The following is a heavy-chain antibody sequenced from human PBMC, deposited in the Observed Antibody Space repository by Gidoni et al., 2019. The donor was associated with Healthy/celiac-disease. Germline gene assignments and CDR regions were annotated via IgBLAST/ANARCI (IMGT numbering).Heavy chain of an antibody. Sequence: QVQLVQTGAEVKKPGAPVKVASKASGHTFTSYDLNWVRQATGQWLEWMGRMNPNSGNTGYAQTFQGRVTMTRTPSISTAYMELSSLRSEDPAVYSFARDKYGVGWFDPWGQGTLVTVSS. CDR1: GHTFTSYD. V-gene: IGHV1-8*01. J-gene: IGHJ5*02. CDR3: ARDKYGVGWFDP. CDR2: MNPNSGNT. D-gene: IGHD4-17*01.